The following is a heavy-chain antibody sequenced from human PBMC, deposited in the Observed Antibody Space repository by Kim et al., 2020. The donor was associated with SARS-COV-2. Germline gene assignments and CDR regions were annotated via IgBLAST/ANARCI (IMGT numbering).Heavy chain of an antibody. CDR1: GFTFSSYE. V-gene: IGHV3-48*03. CDR2: ISSSGSTI. J-gene: IGHJ6*02. D-gene: IGHD3-9*01. Sequence: GGSLRLSCAASGFTFSSYEMNWVRQAPGKGLEWVSYISSSGSTIYYADSVKGRFTISRDNAKNSLYLQMNSLRAEDTAVYYCASHLTGYIHYYYYGMDVWGQGTTVTVSS. CDR3: ASHLTGYIHYYYYGMDV.